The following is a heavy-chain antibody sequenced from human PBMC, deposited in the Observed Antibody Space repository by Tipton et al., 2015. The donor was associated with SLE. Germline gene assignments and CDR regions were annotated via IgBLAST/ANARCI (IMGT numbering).Heavy chain of an antibody. D-gene: IGHD3-3*01. CDR3: ARARVWSGYYFHWFDP. Sequence: TLSLTCAVFDESFSRDYWTWIRQPPGKGLEWIGEISHSGSTTHNPSLKSRLNISLDTSKNQFSLRLTSVTTADTAVYYCARARVWSGYYFHWFDPWGQGTLVTVSS. J-gene: IGHJ5*02. CDR2: ISHSGST. CDR1: DESFSRDY. V-gene: IGHV4-34*01.